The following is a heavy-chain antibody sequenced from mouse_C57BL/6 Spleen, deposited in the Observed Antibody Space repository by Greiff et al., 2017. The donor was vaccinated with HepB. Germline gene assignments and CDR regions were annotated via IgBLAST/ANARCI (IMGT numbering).Heavy chain of an antibody. CDR2: INPSSGYT. D-gene: IGHD2-5*01. J-gene: IGHJ3*01. Sequence: LQESGAELARPGASVKMSCKASGYTFTSYTMHWVKQRPGQGLEWIGYINPSSGYTKYNQKFKDKATLTADKSSSTAYMQLSSLTSEDSAVYYCARVYSNYEFAYWGQGTLVTVSA. CDR1: GYTFTSYT. V-gene: IGHV1-4*01. CDR3: ARVYSNYEFAY.